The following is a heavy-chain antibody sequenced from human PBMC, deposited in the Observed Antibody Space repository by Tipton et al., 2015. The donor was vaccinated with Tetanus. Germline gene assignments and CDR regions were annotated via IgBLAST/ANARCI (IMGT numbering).Heavy chain of an antibody. CDR3: ARGGITAAGILDY. CDR2: IYYSGST. CDR1: GGSISSYY. J-gene: IGHJ4*02. V-gene: IGHV4-59*01. D-gene: IGHD6-13*01. Sequence: TLSLTCTVSGGSISSYYWSWIRQPPGKGLEWIGYIYYSGSTNYDPSLKSRVTISVDTSKNQFSLNLSSVTAADTAVYYCARGGITAAGILDYRGQGTLVTVSS.